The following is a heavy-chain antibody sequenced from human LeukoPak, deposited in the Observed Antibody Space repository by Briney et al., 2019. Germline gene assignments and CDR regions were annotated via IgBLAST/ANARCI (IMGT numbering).Heavy chain of an antibody. J-gene: IGHJ4*02. CDR2: ISYDGSNK. CDR3: ARDVVDLVDY. Sequence: PGGSLRLSCAASGFTFSSYGMHWVRQAPGKGLEWVAVISYDGSNKYYADSVKGRFTISRDNSKNTLHLQMNSLRAEDTAVYYCARDVVDLVDYWGQGTLVTVSS. CDR1: GFTFSSYG. V-gene: IGHV3-30*03. D-gene: IGHD2-21*01.